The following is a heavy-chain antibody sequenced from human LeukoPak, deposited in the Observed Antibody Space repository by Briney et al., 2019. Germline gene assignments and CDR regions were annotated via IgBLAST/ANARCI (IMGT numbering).Heavy chain of an antibody. CDR1: GGSISSRSYY. V-gene: IGHV4-39*01. Sequence: SETLSLTCIVSGGSISSRSYYWDWIRQPTGKGLEWIGNLFDSGNTHYNPSLRSRLTMSVDTSKNQFSLKLSSVTAADTAVYYCARHTRPGYSGYENAFGIWGQGNMVTVSS. CDR3: ARHTRPGYSGYENAFGI. J-gene: IGHJ3*02. D-gene: IGHD5-12*01. CDR2: LFDSGNT.